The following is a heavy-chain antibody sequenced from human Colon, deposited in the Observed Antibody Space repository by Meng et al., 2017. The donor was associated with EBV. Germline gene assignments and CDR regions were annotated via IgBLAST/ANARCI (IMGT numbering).Heavy chain of an antibody. CDR3: VRDTRRGGGWFDP. CDR2: IYHGVNI. J-gene: IGHJ5*02. CDR1: GDSITSGDYS. D-gene: IGHD3-10*01. Sequence: QVQWPESGSGLRRPSQTLSLTVAVSGDSITSGDYSWTWIRQQPGKGLEWIGYIYHGVNIYYTPSLRSRVTISVDKSRNQFSLKLTSVSAADTAVYYCVRDTRRGGGWFDPWGQGTLVTVSS. V-gene: IGHV4-30-2*01.